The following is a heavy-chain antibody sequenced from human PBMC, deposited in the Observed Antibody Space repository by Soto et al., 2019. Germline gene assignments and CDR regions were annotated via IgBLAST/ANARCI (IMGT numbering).Heavy chain of an antibody. Sequence: GGSLRLSCAASGFTFSSYAMSWVRQAPGKGLEWVSAISGSGGSTYYADSVKGRFTISRDNSKNTLYLQMNSLRAEDTAVYYCAKDFGYDSSGHLDYWGQGTLVTVSS. CDR2: ISGSGGST. J-gene: IGHJ4*02. CDR3: AKDFGYDSSGHLDY. D-gene: IGHD3-22*01. CDR1: GFTFSSYA. V-gene: IGHV3-23*01.